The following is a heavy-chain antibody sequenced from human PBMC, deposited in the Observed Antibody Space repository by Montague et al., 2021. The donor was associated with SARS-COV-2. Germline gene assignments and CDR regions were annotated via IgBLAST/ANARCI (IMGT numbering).Heavy chain of an antibody. Sequence: SETLSLTCTVSGGSISGYYWSWFRQSAGKGLEWIGRIYNSGSTSYNPSLKSRVTMSVDTSKNQFSLKLSPVTAADTAVYYCVRDQGRSNWNGPDYWGQGTLVTVSS. CDR3: VRDQGRSNWNGPDY. J-gene: IGHJ4*02. D-gene: IGHD1-20*01. CDR2: IYNSGST. V-gene: IGHV4-4*07. CDR1: GGSISGYY.